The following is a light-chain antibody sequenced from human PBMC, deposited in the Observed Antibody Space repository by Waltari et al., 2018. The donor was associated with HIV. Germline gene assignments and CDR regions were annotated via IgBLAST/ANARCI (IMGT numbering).Light chain of an antibody. CDR3: ETLDDRLKGVI. J-gene: IGLJ2*01. CDR2: SNN. CDR1: RSNIGGNT. V-gene: IGLV1-44*01. Sequence: YVMTQQPQASGASGQRVSICCSRSRSNIGGNTVHWSHELPGTAPKDLIYSNNHRPSRVPVRFSGSKSGTSASLAISGLQSEDEADYYCETLDDRLKGVIFGGGTKVTVL.